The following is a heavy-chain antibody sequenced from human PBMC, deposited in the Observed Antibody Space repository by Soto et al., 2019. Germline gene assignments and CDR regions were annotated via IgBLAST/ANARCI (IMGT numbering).Heavy chain of an antibody. J-gene: IGHJ5*02. D-gene: IGHD4-17*01. Sequence: GGALRVRCAASGFTLSIYSMNWVRQAPGKGLEWVSSISSSSSYNYYADSMKGRFTISRDNAKNSLDLQMNSLRDEDTAVYYCARVDYDRFDPWGQGT. CDR1: GFTLSIYS. CDR2: ISSSSSYN. V-gene: IGHV3-21*01. CDR3: ARVDYDRFDP.